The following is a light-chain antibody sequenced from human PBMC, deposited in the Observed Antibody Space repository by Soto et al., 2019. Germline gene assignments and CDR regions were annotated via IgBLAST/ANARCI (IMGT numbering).Light chain of an antibody. CDR2: DTT. J-gene: IGLJ1*01. Sequence: QAVVPQEPSLTVSPGGTVTLTCGSSTGAVTNGHYPYWFQQKPGQAPRTLIYDTTNRHSWTPARFSGSLLGGKAALTLSGAQPEDEAEYYCLISSAGPYVYGTATKVTV. V-gene: IGLV7-46*01. CDR3: LISSAGPYV. CDR1: TGAVTNGHY.